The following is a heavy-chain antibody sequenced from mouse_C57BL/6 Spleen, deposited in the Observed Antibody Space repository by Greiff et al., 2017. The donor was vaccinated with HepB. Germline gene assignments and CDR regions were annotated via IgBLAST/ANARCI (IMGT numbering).Heavy chain of an antibody. J-gene: IGHJ4*01. Sequence: QVQLQQPGAELVKPGASVKLSCKASGYTFTSYWMHWVKQRPGQGLEWIGMIHPNSGSTNYNEKFKSKATLTVDKSSSTAYMQLSSLTSEDSAVYYCARGWIYYYGSSLYYAMDYWGQGTSVTVSS. CDR2: IHPNSGST. V-gene: IGHV1-64*01. CDR1: GYTFTSYW. CDR3: ARGWIYYYGSSLYYAMDY. D-gene: IGHD1-1*01.